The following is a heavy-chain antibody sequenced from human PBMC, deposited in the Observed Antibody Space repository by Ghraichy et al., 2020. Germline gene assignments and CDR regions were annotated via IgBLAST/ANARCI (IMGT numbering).Heavy chain of an antibody. D-gene: IGHD1-14*01. CDR1: GYTFTSYD. V-gene: IGHV1-8*01. CDR2: MNPNSGNT. Sequence: ASVKVSCKASGYTFTSYDVNWVRQVTGQGLEWMGWMNPNSGNTGYAQKFQGRVTMTRNTSISTAYMELSSLRSEDTAVYYCARNRAGSRYFDLWGRGTLVAVSS. CDR3: ARNRAGSRYFDL. J-gene: IGHJ2*01.